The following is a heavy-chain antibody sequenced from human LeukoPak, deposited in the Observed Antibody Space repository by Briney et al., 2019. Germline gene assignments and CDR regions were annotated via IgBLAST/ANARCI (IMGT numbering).Heavy chain of an antibody. D-gene: IGHD7-27*01. CDR2: INHSGST. V-gene: IGHV4-34*01. CDR1: GGSFSGYY. CDR3: ARGVGVGTFFDY. Sequence: SETLSLTCAVYGGSFSGYYWSWIRQPPGKGLEWIGEINHSGSTNYNPSLKSRVTISVDTSKNQFSLKLSSVTAADTAVYYCARGVGVGTFFDYWGQGTLVTVSS. J-gene: IGHJ4*02.